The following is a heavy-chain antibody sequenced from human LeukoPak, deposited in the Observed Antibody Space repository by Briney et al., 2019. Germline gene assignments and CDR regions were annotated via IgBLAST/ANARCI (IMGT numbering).Heavy chain of an antibody. V-gene: IGHV3-7*01. J-gene: IGHJ4*02. CDR1: GFTFSSNW. D-gene: IGHD3-10*01. Sequence: GGSLRLSCAASGFTFSSNWMSWVRQAPGKGLEWVANIKQDGSEKYYVDSVKGRFTISRDNAKNSLYLQMNSLRAEDTAVYYCARDFRSSGYWGQGTLVTVSS. CDR3: ARDFRSSGY. CDR2: IKQDGSEK.